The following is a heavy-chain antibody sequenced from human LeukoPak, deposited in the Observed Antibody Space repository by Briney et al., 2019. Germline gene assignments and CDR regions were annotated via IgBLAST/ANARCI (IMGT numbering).Heavy chain of an antibody. D-gene: IGHD6-6*01. CDR2: ISYDGSNK. V-gene: IGHV3-30-3*01. Sequence: PGGSLRLSCAAPGFTFSSYAMHWVRQAPGTGLEWVAVISYDGSNKYYADSVKGRFTISRDNSKNTLYLQMNSLRAEDTAVYYCARDASSIAARLTFYYFDYWGQGTLVTVSS. CDR1: GFTFSSYA. CDR3: ARDASSIAARLTFYYFDY. J-gene: IGHJ4*02.